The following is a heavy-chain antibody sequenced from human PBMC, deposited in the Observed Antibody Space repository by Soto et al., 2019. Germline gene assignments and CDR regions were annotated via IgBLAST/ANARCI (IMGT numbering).Heavy chain of an antibody. J-gene: IGHJ3*02. D-gene: IGHD4-17*01. CDR2: ISGSVGST. CDR1: GFTFSSYA. Sequence: EVQLLESGGGLVKPGGSRRLSCAAPGFTFSSYAMSWVRQAPGKGLEWVSAISGSVGSTYYADSVKGRFTISRENSKNTLYLQMNSLRAEDTAVYYCAKDLLRGYGDYHVAFDIWGQGTMVTVSS. V-gene: IGHV3-23*01. CDR3: AKDLLRGYGDYHVAFDI.